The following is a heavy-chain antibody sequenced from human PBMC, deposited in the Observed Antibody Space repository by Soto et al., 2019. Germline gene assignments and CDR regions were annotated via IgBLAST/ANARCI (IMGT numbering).Heavy chain of an antibody. CDR2: IYYSGST. D-gene: IGHD2-21*02. CDR1: GDSINNRSYY. CDR3: ARQRTSVVTQAYFDS. J-gene: IGHJ4*02. V-gene: IGHV4-39*01. Sequence: SETLSLTCTVPGDSINNRSYYWGWIRQPPGKGLEWIGSIYYSGSTYNNPSLKSRVPMSVDTSKNQFSLKLRSVTAADTALYYCARQRTSVVTQAYFDSWGQGSLVTVSS.